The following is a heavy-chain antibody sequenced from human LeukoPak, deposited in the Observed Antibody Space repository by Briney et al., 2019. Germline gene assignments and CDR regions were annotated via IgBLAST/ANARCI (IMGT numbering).Heavy chain of an antibody. D-gene: IGHD3-10*01. CDR1: GYTFTSYG. CDR3: AKSYSSGSPSSSGPVDY. Sequence: GASVKVSCKASGYTFTSYGISWVRQAPGQGLEWMGWISAYNGNTNYAQKLQGRVTMTTDTSTSTAYMELTSLRSDDTAVYYCAKSYSSGSPSSSGPVDYWGQGTLVTVSS. V-gene: IGHV1-18*01. CDR2: ISAYNGNT. J-gene: IGHJ4*02.